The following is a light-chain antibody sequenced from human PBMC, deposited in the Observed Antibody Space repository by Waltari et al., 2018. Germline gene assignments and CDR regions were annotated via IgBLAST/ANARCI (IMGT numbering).Light chain of an antibody. Sequence: QSVLTQPPSVSGAPGQRVTIPCTGRSSNIGAGYHVQWYQQLPGTAPKLLIYGNSNRPSGVPDRFSGSKSGTSASLAITGLQAEDEADYYCQSYDSSLSGSEVFGGGTKLTVL. CDR1: SSNIGAGYH. V-gene: IGLV1-40*01. J-gene: IGLJ2*01. CDR2: GNS. CDR3: QSYDSSLSGSEV.